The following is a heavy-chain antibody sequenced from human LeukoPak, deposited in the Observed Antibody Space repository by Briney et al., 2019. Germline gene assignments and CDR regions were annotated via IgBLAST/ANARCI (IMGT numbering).Heavy chain of an antibody. V-gene: IGHV3-9*01. D-gene: IGHD3-22*01. Sequence: PGRSLRLSCAASGFTFDDYAMHWVRQAPGKGLEWVSGISWNSGSIGYADSVKGRFTISRDNAKNSLYLQMNSLRAEDTALYYCAKDMEYGDSSGYYYYGMDVWGQGTTVTVS. CDR2: ISWNSGSI. CDR3: AKDMEYGDSSGYYYYGMDV. CDR1: GFTFDDYA. J-gene: IGHJ6*02.